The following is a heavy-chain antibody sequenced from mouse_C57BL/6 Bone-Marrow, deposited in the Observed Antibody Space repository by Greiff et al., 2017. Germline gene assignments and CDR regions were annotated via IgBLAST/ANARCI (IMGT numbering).Heavy chain of an antibody. CDR2: IDPADGDT. V-gene: IGHV14-1*01. CDR1: GFNIKDYY. D-gene: IGHD2-1*01. Sequence: EVQLQQSGAELVRPGASVKLSCTASGFNIKDYYMHWVKQRPEQGLEWIGRIDPADGDTEYAPKFQGKATMTADKSSSTAYMQFSSLTSEDSAIYYCARCNPYAMDYWGQGTSVTVSS. CDR3: ARCNPYAMDY. J-gene: IGHJ4*01.